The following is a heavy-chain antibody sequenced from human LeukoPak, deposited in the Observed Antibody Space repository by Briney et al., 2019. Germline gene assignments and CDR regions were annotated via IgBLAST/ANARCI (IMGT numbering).Heavy chain of an antibody. J-gene: IGHJ3*01. D-gene: IGHD6-13*01. CDR3: ARDWGRAAAHG. Sequence: ASVKVSCKTSGFTFTGYYIYWVRQAPGQGLEWMGWINPNTGGTSYAQKFQASVTMTRDTSISTAYMELSRLTSNDTAVYYCARDWGRAAAHGWGQGTLVTVSS. CDR2: INPNTGGT. V-gene: IGHV1-2*02. CDR1: GFTFTGYY.